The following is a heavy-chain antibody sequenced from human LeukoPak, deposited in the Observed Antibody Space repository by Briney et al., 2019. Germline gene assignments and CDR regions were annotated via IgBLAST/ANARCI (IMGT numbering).Heavy chain of an antibody. V-gene: IGHV3-23*01. CDR3: AKDLAGSGYYYGGFGY. CDR2: ISGSGGST. D-gene: IGHD3-22*01. Sequence: GGSLRLSCAASGFTFSSYAMSWVRQAPGKGLEWVSAISGSGGSTYYADSVKGRFTISRDNSKNTLYLQMNSLRAEDTAVYYCAKDLAGSGYYYGGFGYWGQGTLVTVSS. J-gene: IGHJ4*02. CDR1: GFTFSSYA.